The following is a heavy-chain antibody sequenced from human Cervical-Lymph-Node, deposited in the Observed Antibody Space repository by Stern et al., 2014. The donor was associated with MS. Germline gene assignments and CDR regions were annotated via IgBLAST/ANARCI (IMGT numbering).Heavy chain of an antibody. Sequence: VQLEESGPGLVKPSETLSLTCSVSGGSINSYYWTWIRQPAGKGLEYIGHIYTSGSTNYNPSLRRRVTMSIDTSKNQLSLKLNFVTAADTAVYYCATWGEVVDDYYYGLDVWGQGTTVTVSS. CDR3: ATWGEVVDDYYYGLDV. V-gene: IGHV4-4*07. D-gene: IGHD2-2*01. CDR1: GGSINSYY. CDR2: IYTSGST. J-gene: IGHJ6*02.